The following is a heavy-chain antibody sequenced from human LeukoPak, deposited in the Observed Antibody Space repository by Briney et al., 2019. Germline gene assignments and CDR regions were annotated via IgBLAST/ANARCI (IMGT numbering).Heavy chain of an antibody. CDR2: IYSGGST. J-gene: IGHJ4*02. V-gene: IGHV3-53*01. CDR1: GFTVSNYY. Sequence: GGSLRLSCAVSGFTVSNYYVSWVRQAPGKGPEWVSVIYSGGSTYYANSVKDRFTISRDNFKNTVSLQMNSLRDEDTAVYYCARVESPALYFDYWGQGTLVTVSS. D-gene: IGHD3-3*01. CDR3: ARVESPALYFDY.